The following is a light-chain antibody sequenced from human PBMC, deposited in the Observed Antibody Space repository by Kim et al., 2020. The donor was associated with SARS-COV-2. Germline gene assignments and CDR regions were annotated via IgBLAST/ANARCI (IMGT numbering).Light chain of an antibody. CDR1: KLGDKY. J-gene: IGLJ1*01. CDR3: QAGDGSTAYV. V-gene: IGLV3-1*01. CDR2: QDS. Sequence: SPGQKASITSSGEKLGDKYDGWYQQKTGRYPVLVIYQDSKRRSGITARFSGSNTGNTATLTISGTQAMDEADDYCQAGDGSTAYVFGTGTKVTVL.